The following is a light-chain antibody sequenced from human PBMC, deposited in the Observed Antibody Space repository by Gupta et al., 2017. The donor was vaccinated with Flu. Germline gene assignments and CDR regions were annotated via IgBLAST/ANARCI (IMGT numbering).Light chain of an antibody. J-gene: IGKJ1*01. CDR3: KHGRRWART. CDR2: KIS. V-gene: IGKV2-30*02. Sequence: VVMTQSPLSLSVTLGQSASISCRSSPGLVHSDGINDLHWFQQMPGQSPRRLIDKISNGNSGVPDRFSGRGSGTEYTLKIRRVEAEDVGNYYRKHGRRWARTFGEGTKVEIK. CDR1: PGLVHSDGIND.